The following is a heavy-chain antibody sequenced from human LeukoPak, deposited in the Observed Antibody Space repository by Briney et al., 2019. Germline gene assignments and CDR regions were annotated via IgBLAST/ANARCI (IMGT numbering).Heavy chain of an antibody. J-gene: IGHJ4*02. D-gene: IGHD2-15*01. V-gene: IGHV3-33*06. CDR3: AKDYCSGGSCYFFDY. CDR1: GFTFSSYG. CDR2: IWYDGSNK. Sequence: PGGSLRLSCAASGFTFSSYGMHWVRQAPGKGLEWVAVIWYDGSNKYYADSVKGRFTISRDNSKNTLYMQMNSLRDEDTAVYYCAKDYCSGGSCYFFDYWGQGTLVTVSS.